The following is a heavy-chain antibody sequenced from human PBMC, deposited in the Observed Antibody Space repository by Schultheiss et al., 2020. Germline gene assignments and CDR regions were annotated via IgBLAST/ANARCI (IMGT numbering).Heavy chain of an antibody. CDR1: GGSISSGGYY. CDR2: MDYSGST. J-gene: IGHJ4*02. CDR3: ARSTVTTAWIFDY. Sequence: SETLSLTCAVSGGSISSGGYYWSWIRQPPGKGLEWIGSMDYSGSTYYNPSLKSRVTISVDTSKNQFSLKLSSVTAADTAVYYCARSTVTTAWIFDYWGQGTLVNGYS. D-gene: IGHD4-17*01. V-gene: IGHV4-39*01.